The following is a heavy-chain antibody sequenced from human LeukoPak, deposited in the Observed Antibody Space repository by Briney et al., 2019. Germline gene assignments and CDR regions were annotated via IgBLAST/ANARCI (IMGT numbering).Heavy chain of an antibody. CDR3: ARGTRGEITIFGVVITRGDWFDP. V-gene: IGHV3-21*01. CDR1: GFTFSSYS. CDR2: ISSSSSYI. D-gene: IGHD3-3*01. J-gene: IGHJ5*02. Sequence: GGSLRLSCAASGFTFSSYSMNWVRQAPGKGLEWVSSISSSSSYIYYADSVKGRFTISRDNAKNSLYLQMNSLRAEDTAVYYCARGTRGEITIFGVVITRGDWFDPWGQGTLVTVSS.